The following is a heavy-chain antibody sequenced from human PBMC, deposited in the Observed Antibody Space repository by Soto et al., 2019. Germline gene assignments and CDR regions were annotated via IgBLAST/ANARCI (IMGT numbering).Heavy chain of an antibody. J-gene: IGHJ6*02. V-gene: IGHV5-10-1*01. CDR2: IDPSDSYT. CDR1: GYSFTSYW. D-gene: IGHD2-21*02. CDR3: AIESYCGGDCYSYYYYGMDV. Sequence: GESLKISCKGSGYSFTSYWISWVRQMPGKGLEWMGRIDPSDSYTNYSPSFQGHVTISADKSISTAYLQWSSLKASDTAMYYCAIESYCGGDCYSYYYYGMDVWGQGTTVTVSS.